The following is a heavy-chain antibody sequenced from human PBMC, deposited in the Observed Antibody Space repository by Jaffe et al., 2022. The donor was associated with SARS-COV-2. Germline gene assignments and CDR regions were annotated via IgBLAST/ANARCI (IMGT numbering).Heavy chain of an antibody. J-gene: IGHJ4*02. Sequence: QITLRESGPTLVKPTQTLTLTCSLSGFSLSSSGVGVGWIRQSPGKTLEWLALIYWDDITRYSPSLKSRLTVTKDTSKNQVVLTVTNVDPVDTGTYFCAHRVTGTPPNFDYWGQGALVTVSS. V-gene: IGHV2-5*02. CDR1: GFSLSSSGVG. D-gene: IGHD6-19*01. CDR3: AHRVTGTPPNFDY. CDR2: IYWDDIT.